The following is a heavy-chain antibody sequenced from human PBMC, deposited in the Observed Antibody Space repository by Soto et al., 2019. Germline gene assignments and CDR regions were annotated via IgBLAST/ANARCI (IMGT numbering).Heavy chain of an antibody. V-gene: IGHV1-69*12. J-gene: IGHJ6*02. D-gene: IGHD2-2*01. CDR2: IIPIFDTA. CDR3: ARHDWTSTSSYYCYFYSMDV. CDR1: GGTFSSYA. Sequence: QVQLVQSGAEVKKPGSSVKVSCKTSGGTFSSYAISWVRQAPGQGLEWMGGIIPIFDTANYAQKFQGRVTITAAESTTTAYMELSSLRAEDTAVYYCARHDWTSTSSYYCYFYSMDVWGQGTTVTVSS.